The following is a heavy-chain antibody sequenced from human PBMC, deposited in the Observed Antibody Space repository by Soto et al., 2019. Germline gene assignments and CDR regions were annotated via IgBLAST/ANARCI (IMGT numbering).Heavy chain of an antibody. CDR3: ARGENDAFDI. CDR1: GYSISNAYY. Sequence: SETLSLTCAVSGYSISNAYYWAWIRQPPGKGLEWIASVYRSGNTYYNPSLKSRVTISVDTYKNHLSLKLISVTATDTAVYYCARGENDAFDIWDQGTMVT. D-gene: IGHD1-26*01. J-gene: IGHJ3*02. CDR2: VYRSGNT. V-gene: IGHV4-38-2*01.